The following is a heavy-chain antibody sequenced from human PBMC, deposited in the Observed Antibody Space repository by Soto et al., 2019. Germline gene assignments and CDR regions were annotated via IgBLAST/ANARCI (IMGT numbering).Heavy chain of an antibody. Sequence: EVQLVESGGGLVKPGGSLRLSCAASGFTFSSYSMNWVRQAPGKGLEWVSSIGSSSSYIYYADSVKGRFTISRDNAKNSLYLQMNSLRAEDTAVYYCALAAAGNWFDPWGQGTLVTVSS. J-gene: IGHJ5*02. CDR2: IGSSSSYI. D-gene: IGHD6-13*01. CDR1: GFTFSSYS. V-gene: IGHV3-21*01. CDR3: ALAAAGNWFDP.